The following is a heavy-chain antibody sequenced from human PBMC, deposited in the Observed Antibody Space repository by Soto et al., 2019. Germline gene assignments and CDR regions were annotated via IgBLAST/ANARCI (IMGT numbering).Heavy chain of an antibody. D-gene: IGHD4-17*01. CDR2: IIPILGIA. J-gene: IGHJ2*01. V-gene: IGHV1-69*02. CDR1: GGTFSSYT. CDR3: ARGGLREDWHFDL. Sequence: QVQLVQSGAEVKKPGSSVKVSCKASGGTFSSYTISWVRQAPGQGLEWMGRIIPILGIANYAQKFQGRVTITADKSTSTAYMELSSLRSEDTAVYYCARGGLREDWHFDLWGRGTLVTVSS.